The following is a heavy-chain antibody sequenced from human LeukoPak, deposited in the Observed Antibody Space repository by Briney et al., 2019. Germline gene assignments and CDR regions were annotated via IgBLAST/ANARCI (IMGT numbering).Heavy chain of an antibody. V-gene: IGHV3-21*01. CDR1: GFTFSSYS. CDR3: ARVIAVAGTGY. CDR2: ISSSSYI. D-gene: IGHD6-19*01. Sequence: GGSLRLSCAASGFTFSSYSMNWVRQAPGKGLEWVSSISSSSYIYYADSVKGRFTISRDNAKNSLYLQMNSLRAEDTAVYYCARVIAVAGTGYWGRGTLVTVSS. J-gene: IGHJ4*02.